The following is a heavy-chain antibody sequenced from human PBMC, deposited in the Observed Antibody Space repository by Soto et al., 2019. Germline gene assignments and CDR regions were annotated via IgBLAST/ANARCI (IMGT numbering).Heavy chain of an antibody. V-gene: IGHV4-4*02. CDR2: IFHNGTT. CDR1: GGSISSSNW. J-gene: IGHJ6*02. CDR3: ASRSYAMDI. Sequence: QVQLQESGPGLVKPSGTLSLTCAVSGGSISSSNWWSWVRQPPGKGLEWIGEIFHNGTTYSNPSLTGRVTMSVDKSKHQFSLNLNSVTAADTAVYYCASRSYAMDIWGQGTTVTVSS. D-gene: IGHD3-16*02.